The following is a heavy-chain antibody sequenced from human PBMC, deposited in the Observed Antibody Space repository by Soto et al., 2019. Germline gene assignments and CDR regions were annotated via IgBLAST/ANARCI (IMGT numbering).Heavy chain of an antibody. J-gene: IGHJ2*01. CDR1: GGTFSSYT. V-gene: IGHV1-69*02. CDR3: AVEYCSSTSCLRYWYFDL. D-gene: IGHD2-2*01. Sequence: QVQLVQSGAEVKKPGSSVKVSCKASGGTFSSYTISWVRQAPGQGLEWMGRIIPILGIANYAQKFQGRVTITADKSTSTAYMELSSLRSEDTAVYYCAVEYCSSTSCLRYWYFDLWGRGTLVTVSS. CDR2: IIPILGIA.